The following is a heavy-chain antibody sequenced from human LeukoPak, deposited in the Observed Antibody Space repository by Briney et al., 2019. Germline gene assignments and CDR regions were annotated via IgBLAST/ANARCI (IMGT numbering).Heavy chain of an antibody. D-gene: IGHD3-16*02. CDR3: ARDLGDYVWGSYRSLGFDY. J-gene: IGHJ4*02. Sequence: SETLSLTCTVSSGSISSYYWSWIRQPPGKGLEWIGYIYYSGGTNYKPSLKSRVTISVDTSKNQFSLKLSSVTAADTAVYYCARDLGDYVWGSYRSLGFDYWGQGTLVTVSS. CDR2: IYYSGGT. V-gene: IGHV4-59*01. CDR1: SGSISSYY.